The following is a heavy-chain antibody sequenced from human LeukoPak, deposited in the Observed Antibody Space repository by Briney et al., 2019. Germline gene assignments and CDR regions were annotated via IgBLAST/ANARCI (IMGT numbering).Heavy chain of an antibody. J-gene: IGHJ4*02. D-gene: IGHD3-10*01. Sequence: GGSLRLSCAASGFTFSSYSMNWVHQAPGKGLEWVSYISSSSSTIYYADSVKGRFTISRDNAKNSLYLQMNSLRAEDTAVYYCARDDDYYGSGSPNYWGQGTLVTVSS. CDR2: ISSSSSTI. CDR3: ARDDDYYGSGSPNY. CDR1: GFTFSSYS. V-gene: IGHV3-48*04.